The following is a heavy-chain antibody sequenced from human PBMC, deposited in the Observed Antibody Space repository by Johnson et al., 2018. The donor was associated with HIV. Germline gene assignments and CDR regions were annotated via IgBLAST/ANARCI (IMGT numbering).Heavy chain of an antibody. CDR2: ISGSGGST. D-gene: IGHD1-26*01. CDR1: GFTFSSYA. CDR3: ARDRGLWERNGAGAFDI. J-gene: IGHJ3*02. Sequence: VQLVESGGGLVQPGGSLRLSCAASGFTFSSYAMSWVRQAPGTGLEWVSAISGSGGSTYYADSVKGRFPISRDNSKNSLYLQMNSLRAEDTAVYYCARDRGLWERNGAGAFDIWGQGTMVTVSS. V-gene: IGHV3-23*04.